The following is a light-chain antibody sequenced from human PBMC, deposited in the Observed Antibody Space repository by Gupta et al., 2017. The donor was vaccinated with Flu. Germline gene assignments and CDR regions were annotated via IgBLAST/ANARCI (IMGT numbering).Light chain of an antibody. CDR2: DAS. CDR1: QSVGRY. CDR3: QQRSDWPPVIT. Sequence: TVLTQSPVTLSLSPGDRATLSCRASQSVGRYLAWYQQKPGQSPRLLISDASNRATGIPARFSGSGSGTDFTLTISSLEPEDFAVYYCQQRSDWPPVITFGGGTKVEMK. V-gene: IGKV3-11*01. J-gene: IGKJ4*01.